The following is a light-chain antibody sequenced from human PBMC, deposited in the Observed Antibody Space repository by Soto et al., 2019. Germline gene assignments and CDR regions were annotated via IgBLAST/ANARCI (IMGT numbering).Light chain of an antibody. CDR2: DAS. J-gene: IGKJ5*01. V-gene: IGKV3-11*01. CDR1: QSVGSD. CDR3: QRRSSWPLP. Sequence: EIVLTQSPATLSLSPGERATLSCRASQSVGSDLAWYQQKPGQAPRLIIYDASKRATGIPGRFSGIGSGADFTLTITSLEPEDFAVYYCQRRSSWPLPFGQGTRLEIK.